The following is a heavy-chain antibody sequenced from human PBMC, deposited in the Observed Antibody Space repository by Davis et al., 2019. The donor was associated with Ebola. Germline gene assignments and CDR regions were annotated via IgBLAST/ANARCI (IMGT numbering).Heavy chain of an antibody. Sequence: ASVKVSCKASGYTFTDYLMHWVRQAPGQGLEWMGLINPSIGNTSPAQKFQGRVTLTRDTSTSTVHMDLSSLKSEDTAIYYCASGEFVDFWGQGTLVTVSS. J-gene: IGHJ4*02. V-gene: IGHV1-46*01. D-gene: IGHD3-10*01. CDR1: GYTFTDYL. CDR2: INPSIGNT. CDR3: ASGEFVDF.